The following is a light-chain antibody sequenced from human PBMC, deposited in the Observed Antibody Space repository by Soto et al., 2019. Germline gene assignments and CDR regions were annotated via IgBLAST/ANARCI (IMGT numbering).Light chain of an antibody. CDR3: AAWDDSLSGFYV. CDR1: SSNVGSNT. Sequence: QSVLTQAPSSYVTPGQVVTISCSGSSSNVGSNTVNWYQQLPGTAPKLLIYSDNQRPSGVPDRFSGSKSGTSASLAISGLQSDDEAEYYCAAWDDSLSGFYVFGSGTKVTV. V-gene: IGLV1-44*01. J-gene: IGLJ1*01. CDR2: SDN.